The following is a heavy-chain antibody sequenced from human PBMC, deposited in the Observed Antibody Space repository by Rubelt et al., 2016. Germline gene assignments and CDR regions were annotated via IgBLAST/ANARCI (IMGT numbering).Heavy chain of an antibody. CDR1: GGSFSGYY. CDR2: INHSGST. Sequence: QVQLQQWGAGLLKPSETLSLTCAVYGGSFSGYYWSWIRQPPGKGLEWIGEINHSGSTNYNPSLKSGVTISVDTSKNQFSRKLSSVTAADTAVYYCARRSGPPGRAFDYWGQGTLVTVSS. V-gene: IGHV4-34*01. J-gene: IGHJ4*02. CDR3: ARRSGPPGRAFDY. D-gene: IGHD1-26*01.